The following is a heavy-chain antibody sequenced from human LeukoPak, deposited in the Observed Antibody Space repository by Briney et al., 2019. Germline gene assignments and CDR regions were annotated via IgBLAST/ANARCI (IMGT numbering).Heavy chain of an antibody. J-gene: IGHJ3*02. CDR3: ARAFRGYSYGYGDAFDI. D-gene: IGHD5-18*01. Sequence: ASVKVSCKASGYTFTSYDINWVRQATGQGLEWMGWMNPNSGNTGYAQKFQGRVTITRNTSISTAYMELSSLRSEDTAVYYCARAFRGYSYGYGDAFDIWGQGTMVTVSS. CDR2: MNPNSGNT. CDR1: GYTFTSYD. V-gene: IGHV1-8*03.